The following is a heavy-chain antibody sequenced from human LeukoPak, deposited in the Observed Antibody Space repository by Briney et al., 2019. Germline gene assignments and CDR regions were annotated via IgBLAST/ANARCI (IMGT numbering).Heavy chain of an antibody. CDR2: INAGNGNT. CDR1: GYTFTSYA. J-gene: IGHJ4*02. D-gene: IGHD3-10*01. CDR3: ARGSSNLLWFGEFPHFDY. Sequence: ASVKVSCKASGYTFTSYAMHWVRQAPGQRLEWMGWINAGNGNTRYSQKFQGRVTITADESTSTAYMELSSLRSEDTAVYYCARGSSNLLWFGEFPHFDYWGQGTLVTVSS. V-gene: IGHV1-3*01.